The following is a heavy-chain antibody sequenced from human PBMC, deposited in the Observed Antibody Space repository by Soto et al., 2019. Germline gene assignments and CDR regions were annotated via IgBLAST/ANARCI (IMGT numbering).Heavy chain of an antibody. J-gene: IGHJ6*02. D-gene: IGHD6-13*01. CDR1: GFTFTSSA. CDR3: AAGDPGIEAAGIYWYYYYGMDV. CDR2: IVVGSGNT. V-gene: IGHV1-58*01. Sequence: SVKVSCKASGFTFTSSAVQWVRQARGQRLEWIGWIVVGSGNTNYAQKFQERVTITRDMSTSKAYMELSSLRSEDTAVYYCAAGDPGIEAAGIYWYYYYGMDVWGQGTTVTVSS.